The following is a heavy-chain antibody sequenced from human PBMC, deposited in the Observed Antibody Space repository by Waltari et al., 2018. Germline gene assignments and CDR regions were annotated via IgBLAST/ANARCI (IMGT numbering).Heavy chain of an antibody. V-gene: IGHV4-59*01. Sequence: QVQLQESGPGLVKPSETLSLTCTVSGGSISSYYWSWIRQPPGKGLEWIGYIYYSGSTNYNPSLKSRVTISVDTSKNQFSLKRSSVTAADTAVYYCARVETTDYDILTGYYRGDWFDPWGQGTLVTVSS. D-gene: IGHD3-9*01. CDR1: GGSISSYY. CDR3: ARVETTDYDILTGYYRGDWFDP. J-gene: IGHJ5*02. CDR2: IYYSGST.